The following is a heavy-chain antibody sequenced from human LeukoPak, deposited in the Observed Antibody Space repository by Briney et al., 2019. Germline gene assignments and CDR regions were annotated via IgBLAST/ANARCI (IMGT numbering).Heavy chain of an antibody. CDR1: GVSISRYY. Sequence: TPSETLSLTCTVSGVSISRYYWSWIRQPPGKGLEWIGYIYYSGSTNYNPSLKSRDTISVDTSKNQFSLKLSSVTAADTAVYYCARDSSGCYSNSFDPWGQGTLVTVSS. CDR3: ARDSSGCYSNSFDP. CDR2: IYYSGST. V-gene: IGHV4-59*01. J-gene: IGHJ5*02. D-gene: IGHD1-26*01.